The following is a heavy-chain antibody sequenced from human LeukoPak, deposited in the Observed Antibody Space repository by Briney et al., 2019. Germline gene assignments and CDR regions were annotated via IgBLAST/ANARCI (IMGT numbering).Heavy chain of an antibody. CDR2: INSDGNIT. V-gene: IGHV3-74*01. CDR3: TRAIQGIADY. J-gene: IGHJ4*02. D-gene: IGHD6-13*01. CDR1: GFTFSSYS. Sequence: PGGSLRLSCAASGFTFSSYSMNWVRQPPGKGLVWVSRINSDGNITTYADSVKGRFTISRDNAKNTLFLQMNSLRVEDTAVYYCTRAIQGIADYWGQGTLVTVSS.